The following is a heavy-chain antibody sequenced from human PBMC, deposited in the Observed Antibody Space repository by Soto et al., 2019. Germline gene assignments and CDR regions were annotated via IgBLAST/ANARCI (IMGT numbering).Heavy chain of an antibody. CDR1: ACSLDDYA. Sequence: PCRSLRLSCAASACSLDDYAIHCVRQAPGKGLEWVTGISWNSGTIGYSDSVKGRFSISRDNAKNSLYLQMNSLRAEDTALYYCGRDVSSRGSGAPDSWGQGSLVTVSS. J-gene: IGHJ4*02. D-gene: IGHD3-10*01. CDR2: ISWNSGTI. V-gene: IGHV3-9*01. CDR3: GRDVSSRGSGAPDS.